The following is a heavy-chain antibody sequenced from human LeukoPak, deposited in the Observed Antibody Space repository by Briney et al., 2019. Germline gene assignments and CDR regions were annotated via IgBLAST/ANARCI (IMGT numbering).Heavy chain of an antibody. CDR1: GFTFSSYA. D-gene: IGHD3-3*01. CDR3: AKGTRTISCLEY. J-gene: IGHJ4*02. CDR2: ISDSGGST. Sequence: PGGSLRLSCAASGFTFSSYAVSWVRQAPGKGLAWVSAISDSGGSTQYADSVKGRFTISRDNSKNTLYLQMNSLRAEDTAVYYCAKGTRTISCLEYWGQGTLVTVSS. V-gene: IGHV3-23*01.